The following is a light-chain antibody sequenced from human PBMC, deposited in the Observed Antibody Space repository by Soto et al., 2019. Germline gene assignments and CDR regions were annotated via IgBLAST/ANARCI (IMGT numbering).Light chain of an antibody. V-gene: IGLV1-44*01. CDR2: SNN. Sequence: QAVLTQPPSASGTPGQRVTISCSGSRSNIGNNPVNWYRQLPGSAPQLLIYSNNQRPSGVPDRFSGSKSGTSASLAISGLQSEDEADYYCAAWDDSLNGVVFGGGTKLTVL. CDR3: AAWDDSLNGVV. J-gene: IGLJ2*01. CDR1: RSNIGNNP.